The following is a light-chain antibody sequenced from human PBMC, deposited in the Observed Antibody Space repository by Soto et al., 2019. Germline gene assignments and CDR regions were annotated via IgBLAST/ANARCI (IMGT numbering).Light chain of an antibody. V-gene: IGLV2-23*01. CDR3: CSYAGSSTFVI. CDR1: SSDVGSYKF. J-gene: IGLJ2*01. CDR2: EGS. Sequence: HSALTQPASVSGSPGQSITISCTGTSSDVGSYKFVSWYQQYPGKAPKLMIHEGSKRPSGVSNRFSGSKSGNTASLTISGLQAEDEADYYCCSYAGSSTFVIFGGGTKLTVL.